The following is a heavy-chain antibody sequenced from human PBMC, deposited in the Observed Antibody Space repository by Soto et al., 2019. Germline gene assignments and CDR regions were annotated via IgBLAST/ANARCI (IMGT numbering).Heavy chain of an antibody. CDR1: GESIISSSYY. CDR3: ARQRTTVVTQAYFDH. V-gene: IGHV4-39*01. CDR2: IYYSGRT. D-gene: IGHD2-21*02. J-gene: IGHJ4*02. Sequence: SETLSLTCIVSGESIISSSYYWVWIRQPPGKGLEWIGSIYYSGRTYYNPSFKSRVTISIDTSKNQFSLKLSSVTATDMAVYYCARQRTTVVTQAYFDHWGQGALVTVSS.